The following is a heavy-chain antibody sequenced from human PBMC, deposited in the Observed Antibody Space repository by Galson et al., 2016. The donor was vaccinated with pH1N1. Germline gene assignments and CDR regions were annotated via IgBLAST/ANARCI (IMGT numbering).Heavy chain of an antibody. Sequence: SVKVSCKASGYTFTTYDINWVRQAPGQGLEWVGWMNPKSGTTGYAQKFQGRVTMTRSISINTVYMELNSRSFEDTAVYYCESVDSSKWQRGWFYPWGQGTLVTDSS. CDR3: ESVDSSKWQRGWFYP. D-gene: IGHD6-13*01. J-gene: IGHJ5*02. CDR2: MNPKSGTT. V-gene: IGHV1-8*01. CDR1: GYTFTTYD.